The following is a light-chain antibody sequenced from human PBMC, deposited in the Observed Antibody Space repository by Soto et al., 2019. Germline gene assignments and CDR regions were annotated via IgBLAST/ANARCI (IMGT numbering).Light chain of an antibody. CDR2: DAS. J-gene: IGKJ1*01. CDR3: QQYNSPPPWT. V-gene: IGKV1-5*01. CDR1: QSVGNL. Sequence: DIQMTQSPSTLSASVGAGVTIACRASQSVGNLLAWYQQKPGKAPKLLIYDASPLETGVPSRFSGSGSGTEFTLSISTLQPDDSATYYCQQYNSPPPWTFGQGTKVE.